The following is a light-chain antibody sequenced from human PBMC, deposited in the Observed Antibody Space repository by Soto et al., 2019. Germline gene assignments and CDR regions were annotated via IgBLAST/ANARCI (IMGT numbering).Light chain of an antibody. J-gene: IGKJ3*01. CDR2: DAS. Sequence: DIQMTQSPSSLSASVGDRVIITCQASQDISNYLNWYQQKPGKAPKLLIYDASSLETGVPSRFSGSGSGTDFTFTIRSLQPEDIATYFCQQYDDLPLTFGPGTKVDIK. CDR3: QQYDDLPLT. V-gene: IGKV1-33*01. CDR1: QDISNY.